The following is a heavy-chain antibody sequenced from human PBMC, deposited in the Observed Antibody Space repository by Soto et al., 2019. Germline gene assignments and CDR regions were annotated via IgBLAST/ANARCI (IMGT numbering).Heavy chain of an antibody. CDR3: AKALYGSGLNWFDP. V-gene: IGHV3-23*01. Sequence: GGSLRLSCAASGFTFSSYAMSWVRQAPGKGLEWVSAISGSGGSTYYADSVKGRFTISRDNSKKTLYLQMNSLRAEDTAVYYCAKALYGSGLNWFDPWGQGTLVTVSS. CDR1: GFTFSSYA. D-gene: IGHD3-10*01. CDR2: ISGSGGST. J-gene: IGHJ5*02.